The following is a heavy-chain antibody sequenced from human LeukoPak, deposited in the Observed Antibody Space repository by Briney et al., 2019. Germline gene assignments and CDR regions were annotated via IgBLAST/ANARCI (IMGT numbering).Heavy chain of an antibody. J-gene: IGHJ4*02. CDR3: ARRQGCSSTSCPPDY. V-gene: IGHV5-51*01. CDR2: IYPGDSDT. D-gene: IGHD2-2*01. CDR1: GYSFTTYW. Sequence: GESLKVSCRGSGYSFTTYWIGWVRQMPGKGLEWMGIIYPGDSDTRYTPSFQGQVTMSADKSINTAYLQWSSLKASDTAIYYCARRQGCSSTSCPPDYWGQGTLVTVSP.